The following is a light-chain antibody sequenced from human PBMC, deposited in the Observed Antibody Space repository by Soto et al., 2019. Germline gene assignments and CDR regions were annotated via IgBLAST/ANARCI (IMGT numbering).Light chain of an antibody. Sequence: DIQMTQSPSTLPXSXXXXXTIXCRASQIISNWLAWYQQKPGTAPKVLIYHASNLQSGVPSRFSGSGSGTEFTLTISSLQPDDFATYYCQQYNSYSFGQGTRLEI. J-gene: IGKJ5*01. CDR1: QIISNW. V-gene: IGKV1-5*02. CDR3: QQYNSYS. CDR2: HAS.